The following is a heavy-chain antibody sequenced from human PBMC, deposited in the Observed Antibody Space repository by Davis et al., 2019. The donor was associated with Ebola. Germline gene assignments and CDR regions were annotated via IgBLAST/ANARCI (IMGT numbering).Heavy chain of an antibody. CDR3: ARDTSVADNAFDI. CDR1: GGSISSGGYS. Sequence: PSETLSLSCAVSGGSISSGGYSWSWIRQPPGKGLEWIGYIYYSGSTNYNPSLKSRVTISVDTSKNQFSLKLSSVTAADTAVYYCARDTSVADNAFDIWGQGTMVTVSS. J-gene: IGHJ3*02. V-gene: IGHV4-61*08. D-gene: IGHD6-19*01. CDR2: IYYSGST.